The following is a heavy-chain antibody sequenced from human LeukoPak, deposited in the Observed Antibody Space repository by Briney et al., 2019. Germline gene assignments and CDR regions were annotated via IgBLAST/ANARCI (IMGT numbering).Heavy chain of an antibody. CDR3: AKDGWSSTSCFFDY. Sequence: GASLRLSCAASGFTFSRYAMSRVRQAPGKGLEWVSGISGSGVSTYYADSVKGRFTISRDNAKNTLYLQMNSLRAEDTAVYYCAKDGWSSTSCFFDYWGQGTLVTVSS. CDR2: ISGSGVST. V-gene: IGHV3-23*01. J-gene: IGHJ4*02. CDR1: GFTFSRYA. D-gene: IGHD2-2*01.